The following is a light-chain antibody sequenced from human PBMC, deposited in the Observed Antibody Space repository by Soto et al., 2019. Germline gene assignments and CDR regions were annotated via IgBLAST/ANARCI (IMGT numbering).Light chain of an antibody. CDR2: GAS. CDR1: QRASSE. Sequence: ELVMTQPPATLSVSPGARATLSCRAGQRASSELAWYQQKPGQAPRLLSYGASTRATDSPAKFSGSGSGTEVTLTISSLQSEDFAVYYCQQYNNWPPVTCGGGTKVDIK. CDR3: QQYNNWPPVT. J-gene: IGKJ4*01. V-gene: IGKV3-15*01.